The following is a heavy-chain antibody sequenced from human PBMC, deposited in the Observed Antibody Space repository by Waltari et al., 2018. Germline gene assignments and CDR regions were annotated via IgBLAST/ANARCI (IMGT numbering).Heavy chain of an antibody. D-gene: IGHD5-18*01. Sequence: QLQLQESGPGLVTPSETLSLTCTVSGGSISSSSYYLGWIRQPPGRGLEWIGSNYYSGGTYYNQSLKSRVTISVDTSKNQFSLKMSSVAAAETAVYYCARHFAASRAAFDIWGQGTMVTVSS. CDR2: NYYSGGT. V-gene: IGHV4-39*01. CDR1: GGSISSSSYY. CDR3: ARHFAASRAAFDI. J-gene: IGHJ3*02.